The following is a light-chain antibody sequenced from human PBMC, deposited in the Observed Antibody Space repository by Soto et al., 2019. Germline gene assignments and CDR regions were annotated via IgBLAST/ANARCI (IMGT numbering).Light chain of an antibody. V-gene: IGKV1-27*01. CDR1: RDITDY. J-gene: IGKJ1*01. CDR3: QNYNSAPWT. Sequence: IQMPQSPSSLSASVGARVTIPCRASRDITDYLAWYQQKPGQVPKLLIYAASTLQSGVPSRFTASGSGTDFTLTITGLQPEDFATYYYQNYNSAPWTFGQGTKV. CDR2: AAS.